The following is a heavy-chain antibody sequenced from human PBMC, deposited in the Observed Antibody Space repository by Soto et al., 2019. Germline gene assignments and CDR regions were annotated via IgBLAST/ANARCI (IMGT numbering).Heavy chain of an antibody. Sequence: EMQLLESGGGLVQPGGSLRLSCAASGFTFISYGMTWVRQAPGKGLGWVSGITTTGRNTYYAESVKGRFTISRDKSKNVVYLQMNSLRAEDTAVYYCARGAAAAGTDWFDAWGQGTLVIVSS. CDR2: ITTTGRNT. CDR1: GFTFISYG. J-gene: IGHJ5*02. V-gene: IGHV3-23*01. D-gene: IGHD6-13*01. CDR3: ARGAAAAGTDWFDA.